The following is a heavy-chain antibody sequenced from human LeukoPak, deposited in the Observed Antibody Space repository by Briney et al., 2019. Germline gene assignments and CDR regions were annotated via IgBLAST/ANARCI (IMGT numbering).Heavy chain of an antibody. D-gene: IGHD1-26*01. Sequence: ASVTVSCKASGYTFTGYYMHWVRQAPGHELEWMGWINPNSGGTNYAQKFQGRVTMTRDTSISTAYMELSRLRSDDTAVYYCARVPMWVDPIYFDYWGQGTLVTVSS. J-gene: IGHJ4*02. CDR2: INPNSGGT. CDR1: GYTFTGYY. CDR3: ARVPMWVDPIYFDY. V-gene: IGHV1-2*02.